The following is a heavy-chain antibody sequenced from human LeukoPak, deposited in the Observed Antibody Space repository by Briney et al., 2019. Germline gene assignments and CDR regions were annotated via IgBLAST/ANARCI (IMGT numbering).Heavy chain of an antibody. J-gene: IGHJ3*02. CDR1: GFTFDDYG. Sequence: GGSLSLSCAASGFTFDDYGMMWVREAPGKGRVGVSGITWNCGSTGCADSVKGRFTISRDNAKNSLYLQMNSPRAEDTALYYCARDRKFTDAFDSWGQGTMVTVSS. CDR3: ARDRKFTDAFDS. CDR2: ITWNCGST. V-gene: IGHV3-20*04.